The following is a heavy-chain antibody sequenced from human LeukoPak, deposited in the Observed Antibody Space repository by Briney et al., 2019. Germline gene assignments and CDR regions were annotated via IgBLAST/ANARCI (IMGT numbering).Heavy chain of an antibody. D-gene: IGHD3-10*01. J-gene: IGHJ6*02. Sequence: SVKVSCKASGFTFTSSAVRWVRQARGQRLEWIGWIVVGSGNTNYAQKFQERVTITRDMSTSTAYMELSSLRSEDTAVYYCAADPPHYYGSSYGMDVWGQGTTVTVSS. V-gene: IGHV1-58*01. CDR1: GFTFTSSA. CDR3: AADPPHYYGSSYGMDV. CDR2: IVVGSGNT.